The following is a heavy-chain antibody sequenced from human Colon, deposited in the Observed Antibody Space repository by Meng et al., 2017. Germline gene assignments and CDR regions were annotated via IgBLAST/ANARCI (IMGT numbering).Heavy chain of an antibody. CDR1: GDSVSSNTAA. D-gene: IGHD5-18*01. J-gene: IGHJ4*02. V-gene: IGHV6-1*01. Sequence: QVQLLLSGPGLVKPSQTLSLTCVIAGDSVSSNTAAWNWIRQSPSRGLEWLGRTYYRSKWYNEYAVSVKSRMTFNADTSKNQVSLQVNSVTPEDTAVYYCARDHGYSYGLPLDYWGQGILVTVSS. CDR3: ARDHGYSYGLPLDY. CDR2: TYYRSKWYN.